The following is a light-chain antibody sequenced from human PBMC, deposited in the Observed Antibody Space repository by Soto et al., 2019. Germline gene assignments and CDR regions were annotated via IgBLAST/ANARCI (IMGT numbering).Light chain of an antibody. J-gene: IGKJ1*01. CDR1: QGISSY. CDR3: QKYNTAPWT. CDR2: AAS. Sequence: DTQMTQSPSSLSASVGDRVTITCRASQGISSYLAWYQQKPWKVPKLLIYAASTSQSGVPSRFSGSGSGTDFTLPISSLQPEDVATYYCQKYNTAPWTFGQGTKLEIK. V-gene: IGKV1-27*01.